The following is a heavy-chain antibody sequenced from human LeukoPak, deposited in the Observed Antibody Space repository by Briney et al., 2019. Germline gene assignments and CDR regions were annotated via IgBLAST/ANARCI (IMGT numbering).Heavy chain of an antibody. J-gene: IGHJ5*02. Sequence: SETLSLTCAVYGGSFSAYSWNWIRQSPGKGLEWIGEINHGGSTNYNPSLKSRVTISVDTSKNQTSKRQFSLKLNSVTAADTAVYYCTRERSTPGINWFDPWGQGTLVTVSS. CDR1: GGSFSAYS. D-gene: IGHD2-2*01. CDR3: TRERSTPGINWFDP. V-gene: IGHV4-34*01. CDR2: INHGGST.